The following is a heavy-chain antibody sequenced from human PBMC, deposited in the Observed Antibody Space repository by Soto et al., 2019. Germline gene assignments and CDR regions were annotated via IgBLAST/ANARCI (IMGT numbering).Heavy chain of an antibody. CDR2: IIPIFGTA. V-gene: IGHV1-69*12. J-gene: IGHJ6*02. Sequence: QVQLVQSGAEVKKPGSSVKVSCKASGGTFSTYAISWVRQAPGQGLEWMGGIIPIFGTADYAQKFQGRVTIIADESTSPAYMELSSLRSQDTAVYYCARHPGRPYYYYGMDVWGPGTTVTVSS. CDR3: ARHPGRPYYYYGMDV. CDR1: GGTFSTYA. D-gene: IGHD2-15*01.